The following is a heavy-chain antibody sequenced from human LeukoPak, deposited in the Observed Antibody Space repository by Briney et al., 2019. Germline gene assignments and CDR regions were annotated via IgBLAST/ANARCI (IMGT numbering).Heavy chain of an antibody. CDR1: GYTFTTHD. J-gene: IGHJ5*02. V-gene: IGHV1-8*01. CDR2: MSPNSGDT. Sequence: GASVKVSCKASGYTFTTHDINWVRQATGQGLEWLGWMSPNSGDTGYAQKFQGRVTMTSDSSISTAYMELSSLRSDDTAVYYCARDLGHWFDPWGQGTLVTVSS. CDR3: ARDLGHWFDP.